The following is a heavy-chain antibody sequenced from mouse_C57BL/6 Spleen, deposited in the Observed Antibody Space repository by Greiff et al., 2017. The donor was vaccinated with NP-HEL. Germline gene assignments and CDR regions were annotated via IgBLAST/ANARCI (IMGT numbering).Heavy chain of an antibody. V-gene: IGHV1-69*01. CDR3: ARLGRFAY. J-gene: IGHJ3*01. CDR2: IDPSDSYT. D-gene: IGHD4-1*01. CDR1: GYTFTSYW. Sequence: VQLQQPGAELVMPGASVKLSCKASGYTFTSYWMHWVKQRPGQGLEWIGEIDPSDSYTNYNQKFKGKSTLTVDKSSSSAYMQLSSLTSEDSAVYYWARLGRFAYWGQGTLVTVST.